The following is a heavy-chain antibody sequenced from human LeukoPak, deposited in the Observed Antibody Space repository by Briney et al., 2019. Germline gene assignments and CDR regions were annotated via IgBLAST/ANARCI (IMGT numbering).Heavy chain of an antibody. CDR3: AKVSGTYFSASDY. J-gene: IGHJ4*02. Sequence: GGSLRLSCAASGFTFSSYAMSWVRQAPGKGLEWVSGISVSGSSTYYADSVKGRFTISRDISKDTLYLQMNSLRAEDTAVYYCAKVSGTYFSASDYWGQGTLVTVSS. CDR1: GFTFSSYA. CDR2: ISVSGSST. D-gene: IGHD1-26*01. V-gene: IGHV3-23*01.